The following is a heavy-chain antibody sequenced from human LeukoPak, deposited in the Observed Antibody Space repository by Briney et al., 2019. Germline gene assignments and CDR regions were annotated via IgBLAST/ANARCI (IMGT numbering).Heavy chain of an antibody. CDR1: GFTFSSYS. J-gene: IGHJ4*02. CDR3: ARAPRYYFDY. V-gene: IGHV3-48*01. CDR2: ISSSSSTI. Sequence: PGGSLRLSCAASGFTFSSYSMNWVRQAPGKGLEWVSYISSSSSTIYYADSVKGRFTISRDNAKNSLYLQMNSLRAEDTAVYYCARAPRYYFDYWGQGTLVTVSS.